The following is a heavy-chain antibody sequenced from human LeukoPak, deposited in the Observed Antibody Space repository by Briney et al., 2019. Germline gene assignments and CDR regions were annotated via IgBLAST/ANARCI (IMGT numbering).Heavy chain of an antibody. CDR1: GGSISGYY. Sequence: SGTLSLTCTVSGGSISGYYWSWIRQPPGKGLEWIGYMFYSGTTSYNPSLKSRVIISVDTSKNQFSLKLRSVTAADTAVYYCARSYDSSGYYYNYWGQGTLVTVSS. CDR2: MFYSGTT. J-gene: IGHJ4*02. D-gene: IGHD3-22*01. V-gene: IGHV4-59*01. CDR3: ARSYDSSGYYYNY.